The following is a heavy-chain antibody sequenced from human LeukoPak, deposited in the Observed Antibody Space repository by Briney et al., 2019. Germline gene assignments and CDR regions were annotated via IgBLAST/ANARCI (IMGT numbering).Heavy chain of an antibody. D-gene: IGHD6-13*01. CDR1: GFTFSGYD. CDR3: ARAGQYSSSWYGFDY. Sequence: GGSLRLSCAASGFTFSGYDMHWVRQATGKGLEWVSAIGTAGDTYYPGSVKGRFTISRENAKNSLYLQMNSLRAGDTAVYYCARAGQYSSSWYGFDYWGQGTLVTVSS. J-gene: IGHJ4*02. V-gene: IGHV3-13*01. CDR2: IGTAGDT.